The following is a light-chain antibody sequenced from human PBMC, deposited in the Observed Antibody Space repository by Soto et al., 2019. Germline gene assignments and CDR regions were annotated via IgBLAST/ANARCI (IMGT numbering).Light chain of an antibody. CDR1: QTVSSSF. V-gene: IGKV3-20*01. Sequence: EIMLTQSPCTLSLSPGESATLSCRSSQTVSSSFLAWYKQKPGQAPRLLIYGSSIRATGIPDRFSGSGSGTALTLTISILEPADFAIYLCQHYGTSLWTFGQGTKEEIK. J-gene: IGKJ1*01. CDR2: GSS. CDR3: QHYGTSLWT.